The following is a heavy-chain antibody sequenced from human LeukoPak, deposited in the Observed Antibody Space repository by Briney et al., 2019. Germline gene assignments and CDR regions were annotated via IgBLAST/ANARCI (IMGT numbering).Heavy chain of an antibody. CDR3: ARNRVAGYTDY. Sequence: PSETLSLTCTVSGGSISSYYWSWIRQPPGKGLEWIGEIYHSGSTNYNPSLKSRVTISVDKSKNQFSLKLSSVTAADTAVYYCARNRVAGYTDYWGQGTLVTVSS. V-gene: IGHV4-59*12. J-gene: IGHJ4*02. CDR1: GGSISSYY. CDR2: IYHSGST. D-gene: IGHD6-19*01.